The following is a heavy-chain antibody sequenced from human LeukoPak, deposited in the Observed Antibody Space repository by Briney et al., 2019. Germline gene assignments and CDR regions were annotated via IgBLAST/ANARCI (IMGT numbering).Heavy chain of an antibody. Sequence: GGSLRLSGAASGFTFSTKPMSGVRQPPGKGLEGVSAISERSDGTYYADSVKGRFSISRDNSKNTLYLQMNSLRAEDTAVYYCAKETYGGDSASFDYWGQGTLVTVSS. J-gene: IGHJ4*02. CDR2: ISERSDGT. V-gene: IGHV3-23*01. CDR1: GFTFSTKP. CDR3: AKETYGGDSASFDY. D-gene: IGHD4-23*01.